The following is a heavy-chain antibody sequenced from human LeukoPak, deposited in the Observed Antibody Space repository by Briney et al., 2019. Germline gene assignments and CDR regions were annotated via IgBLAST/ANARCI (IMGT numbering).Heavy chain of an antibody. CDR1: GGSIRSHY. CDR2: IYYSGST. Sequence: SETLSLTCTVSGGSIRSHYWSWIRQPPGKGLEWIGYIYYSGSTNYNPSLKSRVTISVDTSKNQFSLKLSSVTAADTAVYYCARDRGDYDSSGYYGYFDYCGQGALVTVSS. V-gene: IGHV4-59*11. J-gene: IGHJ4*02. CDR3: ARDRGDYDSSGYYGYFDY. D-gene: IGHD3-22*01.